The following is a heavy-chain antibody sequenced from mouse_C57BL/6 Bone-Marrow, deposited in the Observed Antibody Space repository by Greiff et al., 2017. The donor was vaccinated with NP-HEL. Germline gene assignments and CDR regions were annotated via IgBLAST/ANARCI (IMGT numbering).Heavy chain of an antibody. Sequence: QVHVKQSGAELARPGASVKLSCKASGYTFTSYGISWVKQRTGQGLEWIGEIYPRSGNTYYNEKFKGKATLTADKSSSTAYMELRSLTSEDSAVYFCAREDYGKGYWGQGTTLTVSS. CDR3: AREDYGKGY. V-gene: IGHV1-81*01. D-gene: IGHD1-1*01. CDR2: IYPRSGNT. CDR1: GYTFTSYG. J-gene: IGHJ2*01.